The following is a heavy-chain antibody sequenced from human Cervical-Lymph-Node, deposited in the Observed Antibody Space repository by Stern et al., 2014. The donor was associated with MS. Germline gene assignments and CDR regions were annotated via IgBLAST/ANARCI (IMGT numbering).Heavy chain of an antibody. CDR1: GYTFSNFW. J-gene: IGHJ3*01. CDR3: VRRRDSAGYDTFDL. Sequence: VQLGQSGAEVKKPGESLKISCRTSGYTFSNFWIGWVRQMPGKGLEWMGVISPADSDPTYSPSFQGQVTISADESISTAYLQWRSLKASDTAMYYCVRRRDSAGYDTFDLWGQGTMLIVSS. D-gene: IGHD3-22*01. CDR2: ISPADSDP. V-gene: IGHV5-51*01.